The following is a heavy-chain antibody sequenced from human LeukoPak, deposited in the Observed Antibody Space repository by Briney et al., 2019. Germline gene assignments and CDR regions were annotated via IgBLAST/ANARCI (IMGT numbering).Heavy chain of an antibody. CDR1: GFTSGDYT. J-gene: IGHJ5*02. CDR2: INWNGVST. CDR3: AKDRLSISVFGELGS. V-gene: IGHV3-43*01. D-gene: IGHD3-3*01. Sequence: GGSLRLSCAASGFTSGDYTMHWVRQAPGKGLEWVALINWNGVSTYYADSVKGRFTISRDNSKNSLYLQMKSLRTEETALYYCAKDRLSISVFGELGSWGQGTLVTVSS.